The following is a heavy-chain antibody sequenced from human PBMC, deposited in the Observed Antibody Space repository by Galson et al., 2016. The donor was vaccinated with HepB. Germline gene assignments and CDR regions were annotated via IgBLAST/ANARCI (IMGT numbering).Heavy chain of an antibody. V-gene: IGHV3-53*01. Sequence: SLRLSCAASGFTFSYYDMNWVRQAPGKGLECISVLHPNGDTYYADPVKGRFTTSRDTSQNTVLLQMHSLRSEDTALYYCKGGHYGPYFGQVALVTVPS. J-gene: IGHJ4*02. CDR1: GFTFSYYD. CDR2: LHPNGDT. CDR3: KGGHYGPY. D-gene: IGHD4-17*01.